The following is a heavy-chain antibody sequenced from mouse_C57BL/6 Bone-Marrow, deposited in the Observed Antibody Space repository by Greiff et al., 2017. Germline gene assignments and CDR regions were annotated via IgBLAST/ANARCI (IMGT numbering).Heavy chain of an antibody. CDR2: IDPENGDT. CDR1: GFNIKDDY. Sequence: VQLQQSGAELVRPGASVKLSCTASGFNIKDDYMHWVKQRPEQGLEWIGWIDPENGDTEYASKFQGKATITADTSSNTAYLQLSSLPSEDTAVYYCATSYGSSGGYWGQGTSLTVSA. D-gene: IGHD1-1*01. CDR3: ATSYGSSGGY. J-gene: IGHJ2*03. V-gene: IGHV14-4*01.